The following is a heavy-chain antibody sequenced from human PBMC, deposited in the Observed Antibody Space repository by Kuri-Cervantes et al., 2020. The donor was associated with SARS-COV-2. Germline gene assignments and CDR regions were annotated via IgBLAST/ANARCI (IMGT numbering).Heavy chain of an antibody. J-gene: IGHJ4*02. D-gene: IGHD5-18*01. Sequence: SVKVSCKASGGTFSSYAISWVRQAPGQGLEWMGGIIPIIGTANYAQKFQGRVTITADESTSTAYMELSSLRSEDTAVYYCATPERGYSYGGYFDYWGQGTLVTVSS. CDR3: ATPERGYSYGGYFDY. CDR1: GGTFSSYA. V-gene: IGHV1-69*13. CDR2: IIPIIGTA.